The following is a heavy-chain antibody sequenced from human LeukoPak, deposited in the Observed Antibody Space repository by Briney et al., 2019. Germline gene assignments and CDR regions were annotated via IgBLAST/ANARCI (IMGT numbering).Heavy chain of an antibody. CDR3: ARGGYYGSGNDFRFDP. V-gene: IGHV4-61*01. CDR2: IHYTGST. D-gene: IGHD3-10*01. J-gene: IGHJ5*02. CDR1: GGSISSRSYY. Sequence: SETLSLTCTVSGGSISSRSYYWSWIRQPPGKGLECIGYIHYTGSTNYNPSLKSRVTISVDTSKNQFSLKLSSVTAADTAIYYCARGGYYGSGNDFRFDPWGQGTLVTVSS.